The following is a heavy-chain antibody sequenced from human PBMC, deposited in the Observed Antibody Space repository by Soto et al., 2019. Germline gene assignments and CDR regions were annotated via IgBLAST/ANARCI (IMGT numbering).Heavy chain of an antibody. J-gene: IGHJ6*02. V-gene: IGHV3-33*01. D-gene: IGHD2-21*02. CDR3: ASDGGDEWIDYYYYGMDV. CDR1: GFDISPFV. CDR2: IWHDASHE. Sequence: QVQLGESGGGVVQPGTSLTLSCAASGFDISPFVMHWVLQAPGKGLECVAVIWHDASHEDSGDSLQGRFTISRDHSRHLLDLKMNSVRAEDAAIYDYASDGGDEWIDYYYYGMDVWGHGTTVTVSS.